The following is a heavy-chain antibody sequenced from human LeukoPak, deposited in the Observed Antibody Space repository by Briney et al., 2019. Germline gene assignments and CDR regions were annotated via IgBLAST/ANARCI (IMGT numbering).Heavy chain of an antibody. CDR1: GGTFSSYA. Sequence: ASVKVSCKASGGTFSSYAISWVRQAPGQGLEWMGWISAYNGNTNYAQKLQGRVTMTTDTSTSTAYMELRSLRSDDTAVYYCARGVLRFLEWLSVLDAFDIWGQGTMVTVSS. D-gene: IGHD3-3*01. V-gene: IGHV1-18*01. CDR2: ISAYNGNT. J-gene: IGHJ3*02. CDR3: ARGVLRFLEWLSVLDAFDI.